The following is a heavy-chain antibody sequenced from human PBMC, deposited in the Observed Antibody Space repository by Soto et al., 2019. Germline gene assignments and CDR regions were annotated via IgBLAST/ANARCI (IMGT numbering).Heavy chain of an antibody. Sequence: QVQLVQSRAEVKKPGAPVQVSCKASGYTFTSYGISWVRQAPGQGLEWMGWVNAYNGNTNYAQKFQDRVTMTTDTSTSTAYMELRSLRSDDTAVYYCAREAVSGRTGFDYWGQGTLVTVSS. CDR2: VNAYNGNT. J-gene: IGHJ4*02. CDR1: GYTFTSYG. V-gene: IGHV1-18*01. D-gene: IGHD6-19*01. CDR3: AREAVSGRTGFDY.